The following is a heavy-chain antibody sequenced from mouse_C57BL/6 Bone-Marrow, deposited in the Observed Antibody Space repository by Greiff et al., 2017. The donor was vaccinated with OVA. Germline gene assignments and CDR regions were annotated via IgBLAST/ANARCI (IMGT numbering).Heavy chain of an antibody. J-gene: IGHJ2*01. Sequence: EVQLQQSGPELVKPGASVKMSCKASGYTFTDYNMHWVKQSHGKSLAWIGYINPNNGGTSYNQKFKGKATLTVNQSSSTAYMELRSLTSEDSAVYYCAREDYGYDRGYYFDYWGQGTTLTVSS. V-gene: IGHV1-22*01. CDR2: INPNNGGT. CDR3: AREDYGYDRGYYFDY. D-gene: IGHD2-2*01. CDR1: GYTFTDYN.